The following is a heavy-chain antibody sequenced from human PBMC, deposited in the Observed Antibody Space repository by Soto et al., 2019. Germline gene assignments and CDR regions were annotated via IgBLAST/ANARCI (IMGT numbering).Heavy chain of an antibody. D-gene: IGHD3-3*02. CDR1: GFNFNVAW. CDR2: IKSKGGGETT. Sequence: EGQLVESGGRLVEPGGSLRLSCAASGFNFNVAWMNWVRQAPGKGLEWLGRIKSKGGGETTEYVAFVKGRFTISRDDSKNTLYLQMNSLKSEDTAVYYCTKVLALPTYYAFDIWGQGIMVIVSS. V-gene: IGHV3-15*01. J-gene: IGHJ3*02. CDR3: TKVLALPTYYAFDI.